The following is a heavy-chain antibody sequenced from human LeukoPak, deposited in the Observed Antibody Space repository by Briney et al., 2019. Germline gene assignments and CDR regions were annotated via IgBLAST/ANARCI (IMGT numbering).Heavy chain of an antibody. V-gene: IGHV3-30*02. CDR1: GFIFANYG. CDR3: AKEGTLELFDH. D-gene: IGHD1-26*01. J-gene: IGHJ4*02. Sequence: GGSLRLFCVASGFIFANYGIHWVRQAPGKGLEWVTFIGYDGKKKFYADSVKGRITISRDNSKNTVYLEMSSLRPDDTAFYYCAKEGTLELFDHWGQGTLLTVSS. CDR2: IGYDGKKK.